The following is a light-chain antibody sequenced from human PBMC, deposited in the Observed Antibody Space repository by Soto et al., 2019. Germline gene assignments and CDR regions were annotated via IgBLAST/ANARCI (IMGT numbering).Light chain of an antibody. Sequence: EIVLTQSPGTLSLSPGERATLSCRASQSVGSRYLAWYQQKPGQAPRLLIDDGSNRSTGIPDRFSGSVSGPDFTLTISRLEPEDFAGYYCQQYGSSPLTVGGGTKVEI. CDR1: QSVGSRY. CDR2: DGS. J-gene: IGKJ4*01. CDR3: QQYGSSPLT. V-gene: IGKV3-20*01.